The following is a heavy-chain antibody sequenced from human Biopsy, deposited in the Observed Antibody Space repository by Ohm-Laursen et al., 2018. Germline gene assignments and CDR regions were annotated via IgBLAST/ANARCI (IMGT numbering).Heavy chain of an antibody. CDR2: ISGGGTI. D-gene: IGHD4-23*01. V-gene: IGHV3-11*01. CDR3: ARDTRWSPYSMDV. CDR1: RFSFSDYH. Sequence: SLRLSCSASRFSFSDYHMRWIRQAPGRGLEWVSYISGGGTIYYGDSMKGRVTISRDNAKNSLYLQMRSLRAEDTAVYYCARDTRWSPYSMDVWGQGTTVTVSS. J-gene: IGHJ6*02.